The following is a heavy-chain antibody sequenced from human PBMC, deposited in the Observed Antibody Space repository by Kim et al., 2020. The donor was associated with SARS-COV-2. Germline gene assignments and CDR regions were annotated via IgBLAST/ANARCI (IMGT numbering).Heavy chain of an antibody. Sequence: ASVKVSCKASGYTFTSYGISWVRQAPGQGLEWMGWISAYNGNTNYAQKLQGRVTMTTDTSTSTAYMELRSLRSDDTAVYYCARERVAAAGNHYYYYGMDVWGQGTTVTVSS. CDR3: ARERVAAAGNHYYYYGMDV. CDR2: ISAYNGNT. D-gene: IGHD6-13*01. J-gene: IGHJ6*02. V-gene: IGHV1-18*01. CDR1: GYTFTSYG.